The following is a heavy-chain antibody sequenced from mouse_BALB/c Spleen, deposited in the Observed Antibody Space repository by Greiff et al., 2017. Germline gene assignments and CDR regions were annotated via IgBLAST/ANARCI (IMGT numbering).Heavy chain of an antibody. Sequence: VQRVESGPGLVAPSQSLSITCTVSGFSLTGYGVNWVRQPPGKGLEWLGMIWGDGSTDYNSALKSRLSISKDNSKSQVFLKMNSLQTDDTARYYCAREWGNYYFDVWGAGTTVTVSS. D-gene: IGHD2-1*01. V-gene: IGHV2-6-7*01. J-gene: IGHJ1*01. CDR2: IWGDGST. CDR3: AREWGNYYFDV. CDR1: GFSLTGYG.